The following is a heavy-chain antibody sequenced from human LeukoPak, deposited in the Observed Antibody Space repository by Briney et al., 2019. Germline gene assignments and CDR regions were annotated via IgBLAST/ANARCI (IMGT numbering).Heavy chain of an antibody. Sequence: SETLSLTCTVSGGSISSHYWSWIRQPPGKGLEWIGYIYYSGSTSYNPSLKSRVTISVDTSKNQFSLKLSSVTAADTAVYYCARDLLITVFRNPGGYYYYYYMDVWGKGTTVTVSS. D-gene: IGHD4-17*01. CDR3: ARDLLITVFRNPGGYYYYYYMDV. J-gene: IGHJ6*03. CDR2: IYYSGST. V-gene: IGHV4-59*11. CDR1: GGSISSHY.